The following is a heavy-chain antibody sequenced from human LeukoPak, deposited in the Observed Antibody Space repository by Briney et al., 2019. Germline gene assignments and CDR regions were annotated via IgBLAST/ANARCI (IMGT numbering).Heavy chain of an antibody. CDR2: INPNSGGT. D-gene: IGHD3-10*01. Sequence: ASVKVSCKASGYTFTGYYMHWVRQAPGQGLEWMGWINPNSGGTNYAQKFQGRVTMTRDTSISTAYMELSRLRSDDTAVYYCARGLLLWFGGAFDIWGQGTMVTVSS. J-gene: IGHJ3*02. CDR3: ARGLLLWFGGAFDI. CDR1: GYTFTGYY. V-gene: IGHV1-2*02.